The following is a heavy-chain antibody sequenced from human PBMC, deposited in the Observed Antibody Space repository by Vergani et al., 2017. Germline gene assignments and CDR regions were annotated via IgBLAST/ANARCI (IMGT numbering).Heavy chain of an antibody. CDR1: GGSISSGDYY. Sequence: QVQLQESGPGLVKPSQTLSLTCTVSGGSISSGDYYWSWIRQPPGKGLEWIGYIYYSGSTYYNPSLKSRVTISVDTSKNQFSLKLSSVTAADTAVYYCAREVGYSYGEGWFDPWGQGTLVTVSS. J-gene: IGHJ5*02. D-gene: IGHD5-18*01. V-gene: IGHV4-30-4*01. CDR3: AREVGYSYGEGWFDP. CDR2: IYYSGST.